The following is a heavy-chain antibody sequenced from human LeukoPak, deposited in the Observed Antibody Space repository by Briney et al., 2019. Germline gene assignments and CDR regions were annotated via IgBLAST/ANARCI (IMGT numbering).Heavy chain of an antibody. D-gene: IGHD3-10*01. V-gene: IGHV3-49*04. CDR3: TRGWWFGELLPFDY. CDR1: GFTLGDYA. CDR2: IRSKAYGGTT. J-gene: IGHJ4*02. Sequence: GRSLRLSCTASGFTLGDYAMSWVRQAPGKGVEWVGFIRSKAYGGTTEYAASVKGRFTISRDDSKSIAYLQMNSLKTEDTAVYYCTRGWWFGELLPFDYWGQGTLVTVSS.